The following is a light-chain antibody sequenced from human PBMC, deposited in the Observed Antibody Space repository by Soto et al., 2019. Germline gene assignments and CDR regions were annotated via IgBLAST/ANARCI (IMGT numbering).Light chain of an antibody. CDR1: QDITSY. V-gene: IGKV1-33*01. CDR3: QHCDYLPI. J-gene: IGKJ3*01. CDR2: DAS. Sequence: DIQMTQSLSSLSASVGDRVTITCQASQDITSYLNWYQHKPGKAPKLLIYDASILEAGVPPRFSGSGSGTDFTLTISSLQPEEVATYYCQHCDYLPIFGPGTTVDFK.